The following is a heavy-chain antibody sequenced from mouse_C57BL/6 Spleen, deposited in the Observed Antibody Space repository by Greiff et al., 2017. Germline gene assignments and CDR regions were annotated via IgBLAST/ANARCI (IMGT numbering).Heavy chain of an antibody. D-gene: IGHD1-1*01. CDR2: IYPGSGST. V-gene: IGHV1-55*01. J-gene: IGHJ4*01. Sequence: QVQLQQSGAELVKPGASVKMSCKASGYTFTSYWITWVKQRPGQGLEWIGDIYPGSGSTNYNEKFKSKATLTVDTSSSTAYMQLSSLTSEDSAVYYCARSGLRSYAMDYWGQGTSVTVSS. CDR3: ARSGLRSYAMDY. CDR1: GYTFTSYW.